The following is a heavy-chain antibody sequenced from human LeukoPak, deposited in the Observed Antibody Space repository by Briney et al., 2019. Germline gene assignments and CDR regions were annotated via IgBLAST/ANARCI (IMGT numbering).Heavy chain of an antibody. CDR3: ARDVYSNYYFDY. V-gene: IGHV4-59*06. Sequence: SETLSLTCTVSGGSISSYYWSWIRQHPGKGLEWIGYIYYSGSTYYNPSLKSRVTISVDTSKNQFSLKLSSVTAADTAVYYCARDVYSNYYFDYWGQGTLVTVSS. D-gene: IGHD4-11*01. CDR1: GGSISSYY. J-gene: IGHJ4*02. CDR2: IYYSGST.